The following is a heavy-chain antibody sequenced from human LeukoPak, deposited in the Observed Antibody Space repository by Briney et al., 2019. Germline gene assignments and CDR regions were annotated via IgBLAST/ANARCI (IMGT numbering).Heavy chain of an antibody. V-gene: IGHV4-39*07. CDR3: ARVRYNWNRDFDY. D-gene: IGHD1-20*01. Sequence: SETLSLTCTVSGGAISSSSYYWGWIRQPPGKGLEWIGNIDYSGTSFYNPSLKSRVTISVDTSKNQFSLKLSSVTAADTAVYYCARVRYNWNRDFDYWGQGTLVTVSS. J-gene: IGHJ4*02. CDR1: GGAISSSSYY. CDR2: IDYSGTS.